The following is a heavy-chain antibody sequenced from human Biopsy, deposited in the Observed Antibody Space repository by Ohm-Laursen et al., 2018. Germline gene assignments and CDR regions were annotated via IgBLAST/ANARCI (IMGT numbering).Heavy chain of an antibody. D-gene: IGHD3-9*01. CDR2: NIPILGTG. Sequence: SLVKVSCKAPGGTFSNYGANWVRQAPGQGLEWLGGNIPILGTGNYAQKFQDRVTVAADTSTSTATMELRSLRSDDTAVYYCATKLTGYFHHWGQGTLVIVSS. CDR3: ATKLTGYFHH. J-gene: IGHJ1*01. V-gene: IGHV1-69*06. CDR1: GGTFSNYG.